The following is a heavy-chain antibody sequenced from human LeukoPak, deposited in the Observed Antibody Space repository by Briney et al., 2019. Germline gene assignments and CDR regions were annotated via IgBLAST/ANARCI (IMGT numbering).Heavy chain of an antibody. CDR3: ARLHRYYGSGSYYNFDY. Sequence: SETLSLTCTVSGGSISSSSYYWGWIRQPPGKGLERIGSIYYSGSTYYNPSLKSRVTISVDTSKNQFSLKLSSVTAADTAVYYCARLHRYYGSGSYYNFDYWGQGTLVTVSS. D-gene: IGHD3-10*01. V-gene: IGHV4-39*01. CDR1: GGSISSSSYY. J-gene: IGHJ4*02. CDR2: IYYSGST.